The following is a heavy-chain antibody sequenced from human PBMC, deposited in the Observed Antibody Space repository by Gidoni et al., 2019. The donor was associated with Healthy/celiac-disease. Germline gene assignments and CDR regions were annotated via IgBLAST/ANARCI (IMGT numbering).Heavy chain of an antibody. CDR1: GFTFSSYA. J-gene: IGHJ5*02. CDR2: ISSNGGST. Sequence: EVQLVESGGGLVQPGGSLRLSCAASGFTFSSYAMHWVRQAPGKGLEYVSAISSNGGSTYYANSVKGRFTISRDNSKNTLYLQMGSLRAEDMAVYYCARDRAAAGDNWFDPWGQGTLVTVSS. V-gene: IGHV3-64*01. D-gene: IGHD6-13*01. CDR3: ARDRAAAGDNWFDP.